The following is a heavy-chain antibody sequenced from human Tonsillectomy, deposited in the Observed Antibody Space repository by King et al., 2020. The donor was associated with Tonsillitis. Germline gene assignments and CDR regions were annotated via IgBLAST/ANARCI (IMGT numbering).Heavy chain of an antibody. CDR1: GGSISSGGYS. CDR3: AKVVPDHSGDYWAVDY. D-gene: IGHD4-17*01. V-gene: IGHV4-30-2*01. J-gene: IGHJ4*02. CDR2: IYHSGST. Sequence: LQLQESGSGLVKPSQTLSLTCAVSGGSISSGGYSWSWIRQPPGKGLEWIGYIYHSGSTYYNPSLKSRVTISVDRSKNQFSLKLSSMTAADTAVYYCAKVVPDHSGDYWAVDYWGQGTLVTVSS.